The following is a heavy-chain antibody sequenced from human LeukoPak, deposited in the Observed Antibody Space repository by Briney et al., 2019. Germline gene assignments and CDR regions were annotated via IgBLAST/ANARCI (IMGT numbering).Heavy chain of an antibody. D-gene: IGHD4-11*01. CDR1: GYTFRGNY. V-gene: IGHV1-2*03. CDR2: IDANNGDT. CDR3: ARDPSSVTLYFFDY. Sequence: VASVKISCKASGYTFRGNYIHWLQQAPGQGLEWMRWIDANNGDTKSAQKFQGRVTMSRDTSISTAYMDLSSLSPDDAAVYYCARDPSSVTLYFFDYWGQGTLVTVSS. J-gene: IGHJ4*02.